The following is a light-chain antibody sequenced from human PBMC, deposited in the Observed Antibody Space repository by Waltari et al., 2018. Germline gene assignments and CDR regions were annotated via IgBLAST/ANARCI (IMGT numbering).Light chain of an antibody. Sequence: DIGMTQSPGTLSASPGDSATLSCRVSQTVSTNLAWYQQKPGQAPRLLIYDASTRVTGVPARFSGSGSGTDFTLTIGSLQSEDFAVYYCQQYNNWPPYTFGQGTKLEIK. CDR2: DAS. CDR3: QQYNNWPPYT. J-gene: IGKJ2*01. CDR1: QTVSTN. V-gene: IGKV3-15*01.